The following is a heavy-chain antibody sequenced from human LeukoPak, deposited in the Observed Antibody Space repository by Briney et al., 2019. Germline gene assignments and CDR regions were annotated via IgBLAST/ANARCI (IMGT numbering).Heavy chain of an antibody. CDR3: AKDCNYWFYFDY. J-gene: IGHJ4*02. CDR2: ISNDGTKE. Sequence: GGSLRLSCGASGFIFSSCGLHWVRQAPGKGLEWVAGISNDGTKEYYVDSVKGQFTISRDNSKNTVYLQMNSLRAEDTAVYYCAKDCNYWFYFDYWGQGTLVTVSS. V-gene: IGHV3-33*05. CDR1: GFIFSSCG. D-gene: IGHD1-1*01.